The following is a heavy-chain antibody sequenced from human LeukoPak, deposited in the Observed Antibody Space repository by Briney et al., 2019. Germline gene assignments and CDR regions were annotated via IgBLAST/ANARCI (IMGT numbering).Heavy chain of an antibody. Sequence: GESLKISCKGSGYSFTSYRIGWVRQMPGKGLEWMGIIYPGDSDTRYSPSFQGQVTISADESISTAYLQWSSLKASDTAMYYCAANLITGTSQDAFDIWGQGTMVTVSS. V-gene: IGHV5-51*01. J-gene: IGHJ3*02. CDR3: AANLITGTSQDAFDI. D-gene: IGHD1-20*01. CDR2: IYPGDSDT. CDR1: GYSFTSYR.